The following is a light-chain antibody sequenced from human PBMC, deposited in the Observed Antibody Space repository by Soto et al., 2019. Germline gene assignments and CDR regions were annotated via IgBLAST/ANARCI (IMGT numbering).Light chain of an antibody. J-gene: IGKJ2*01. CDR2: KAS. CDR1: QSISSW. Sequence: DIQMTQSPSTLSASVGDRVTITCRASQSISSWLAWYQQKPGKAPKLLVYKASSLDSGVPSRFSGSGSGTEFTITISSLQPDAFATYYCQQYNSYLYTFGQGTKLEIK. CDR3: QQYNSYLYT. V-gene: IGKV1-5*03.